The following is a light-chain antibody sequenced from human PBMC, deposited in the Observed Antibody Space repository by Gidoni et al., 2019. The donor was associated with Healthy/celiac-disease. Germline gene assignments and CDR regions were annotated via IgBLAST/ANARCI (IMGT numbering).Light chain of an antibody. J-gene: IGKJ1*01. CDR2: AAS. CDR3: QQSYSMWT. V-gene: IGKV1-39*01. CDR1: QSISSY. Sequence: DIQMTQSPSSLSASVGDRVTITCRASQSISSYLNWYQQKPGKAPKLLIYAASSLQSGVPSRFSGSGSGTDFTRTISSLQPEDFATYYCQQSYSMWTFGQGTKVEIK.